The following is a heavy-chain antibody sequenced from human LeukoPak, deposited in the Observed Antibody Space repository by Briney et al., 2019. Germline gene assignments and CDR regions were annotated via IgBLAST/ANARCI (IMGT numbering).Heavy chain of an antibody. CDR1: GFTFDDYA. Sequence: GRSLRLSCAASGFTFDDYAVHWVRHTPGKGLEWVSYISWNGDGIDYADSVKGRFTISRDNAKNSLYLQMNSLRPEDTALYYCVKGTPLGYWGQGTLVTVSS. V-gene: IGHV3-9*01. D-gene: IGHD3-16*01. CDR2: ISWNGDGI. J-gene: IGHJ4*02. CDR3: VKGTPLGY.